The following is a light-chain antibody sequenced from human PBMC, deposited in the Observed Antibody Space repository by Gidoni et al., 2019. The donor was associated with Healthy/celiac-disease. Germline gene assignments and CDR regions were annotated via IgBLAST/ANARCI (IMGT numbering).Light chain of an antibody. CDR2: QDS. Sequence: SYELTQPPSVSVSPGQTASITCSGDKLGDKYACWYQQKPGQSPVLVFYQDSKRPSGIPERFSGSNSGNTATLTISGTQAMDEADYYCQAWDSSINVFGTGTKVTVL. CDR3: QAWDSSINV. J-gene: IGLJ1*01. CDR1: KLGDKY. V-gene: IGLV3-1*01.